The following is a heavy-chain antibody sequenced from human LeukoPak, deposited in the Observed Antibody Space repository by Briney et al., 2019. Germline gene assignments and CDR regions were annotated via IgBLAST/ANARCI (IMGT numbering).Heavy chain of an antibody. CDR1: GFTFSSYS. V-gene: IGHV3-21*01. J-gene: IGHJ4*02. CDR3: ARVTGSQTPGS. D-gene: IGHD3-10*01. CDR2: ISSSSSYI. Sequence: GVLRLSCAASGFTFSSYSMNWVRQAPGKGLEWVSSISSSSSYIYYADSVKGRFTISRDNAKNSLYLQMNSLRAEDTAVYYCARVTGSQTPGSWGQGTLVTVSS.